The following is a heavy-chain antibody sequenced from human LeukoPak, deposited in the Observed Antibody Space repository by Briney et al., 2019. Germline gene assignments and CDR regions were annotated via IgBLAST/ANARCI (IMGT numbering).Heavy chain of an antibody. CDR2: ISYDGSNK. D-gene: IGHD1-14*01. CDR3: ARSRTNPRVRDWFDP. Sequence: GGSLRLSWAASGFTFSSYAMHWVRQAPGKGLEWVAVISYDGSNKYYADSVKGRFTISRDNSKNTLYLQMYSLRAEDTAVYYCARSRTNPRVRDWFDPWGQGTLVTVSS. CDR1: GFTFSSYA. J-gene: IGHJ5*02. V-gene: IGHV3-30*04.